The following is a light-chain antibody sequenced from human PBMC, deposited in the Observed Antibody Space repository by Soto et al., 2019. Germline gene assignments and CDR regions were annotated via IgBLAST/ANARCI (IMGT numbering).Light chain of an antibody. J-gene: IGLJ2*01. Sequence: SYELTQPPSVSVAPGQTASISCGGDNIRTKSVHWYQQKPGQAPVVVVYDDSDSVNPERFSGSNSGNTATLTIGRAEAGDEADYYCQVWDFVSDHMVFGGGTK. CDR2: DDS. CDR3: QVWDFVSDHMV. CDR1: NIRTKS. V-gene: IGLV3-21*02.